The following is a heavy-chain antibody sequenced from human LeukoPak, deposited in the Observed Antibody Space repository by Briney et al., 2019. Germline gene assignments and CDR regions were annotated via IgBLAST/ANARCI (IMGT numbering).Heavy chain of an antibody. V-gene: IGHV5-51*01. CDR3: ARPPTYYYGSGSYSYGMDV. CDR1: GYSFTSYW. Sequence: GESLKISCKGSGYSFTSYWIGWVRQMPGEGLEWMGIIYPGDSDTRYSPSFQGRVTISADKSISTAYLQWSSLKASDTAMYYCARPPTYYYGSGSYSYGMDVWGQGTTVTVSS. CDR2: IYPGDSDT. J-gene: IGHJ6*02. D-gene: IGHD3-10*01.